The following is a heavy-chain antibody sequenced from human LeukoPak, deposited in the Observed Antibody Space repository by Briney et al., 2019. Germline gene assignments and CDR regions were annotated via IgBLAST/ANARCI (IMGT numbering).Heavy chain of an antibody. V-gene: IGHV4-59*08. J-gene: IGHJ4*02. CDR3: ARHVLTAGSID. CDR2: MYNSEST. D-gene: IGHD3-9*01. Sequence: SETLCLTCTISGGSINTYYWSWIRQPPGKGLEWIAYMYNSESTKYNPSLKSRVTISVDTSKKQFSLKLRSVTAADTALYYCARHVLTAGSIDWGQGTLVTVSS. CDR1: GGSINTYY.